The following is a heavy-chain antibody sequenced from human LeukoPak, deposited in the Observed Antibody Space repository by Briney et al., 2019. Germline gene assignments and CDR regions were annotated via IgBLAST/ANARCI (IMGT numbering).Heavy chain of an antibody. Sequence: QSGGSLRLSCAASGFMFSSNWMSWVRLAPGKGLEWVANIKEDGTETYYVDSVRGRFTISRDNAENSLYLQMSSLRAEDTAVYYCARTRSSGYLTLDYWGQGTLVTVSS. D-gene: IGHD3-22*01. CDR3: ARTRSSGYLTLDY. CDR2: IKEDGTET. CDR1: GFMFSSNW. J-gene: IGHJ4*02. V-gene: IGHV3-7*01.